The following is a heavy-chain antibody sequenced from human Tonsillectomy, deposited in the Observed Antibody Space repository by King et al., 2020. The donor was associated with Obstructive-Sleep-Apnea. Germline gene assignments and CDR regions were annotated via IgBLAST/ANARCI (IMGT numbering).Heavy chain of an antibody. CDR2: IYHKGST. Sequence: QLQESGPGLVKPSGTLSLTCAVSGGSISSSNWWSWVRQPPGKGLEWSGEIYHKGSTNYNPSLKSRVTISVDKSKNQFSLKLSSVTAADTAVYYCARGGTSYLYYYGMDVWGQGTTVTVSS. J-gene: IGHJ6*02. D-gene: IGHD2-2*01. CDR1: GGSISSSNW. V-gene: IGHV4-4*02. CDR3: ARGGTSYLYYYGMDV.